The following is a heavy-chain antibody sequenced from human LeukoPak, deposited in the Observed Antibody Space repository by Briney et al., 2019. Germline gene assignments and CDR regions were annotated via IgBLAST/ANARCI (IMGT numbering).Heavy chain of an antibody. Sequence: PSETLSLTCAVSGGSISSNTWWSWVRQPPGKGLEWIGEIFHGGSTNYNPSLMSRVTVSVDKSKNPFSLKLSSVTAADTAVYYCARGPEGSGNWFDTWGQGTLVTVSS. CDR1: GGSISSNTW. D-gene: IGHD2-15*01. V-gene: IGHV4-4*02. J-gene: IGHJ5*02. CDR3: ARGPEGSGNWFDT. CDR2: IFHGGST.